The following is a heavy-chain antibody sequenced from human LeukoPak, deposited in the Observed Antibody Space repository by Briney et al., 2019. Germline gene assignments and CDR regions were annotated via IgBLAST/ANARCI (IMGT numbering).Heavy chain of an antibody. J-gene: IGHJ4*02. CDR2: IIPIFGTA. CDR3: ASRTPSGIAVAGSIDY. D-gene: IGHD6-19*01. V-gene: IGHV1-69*06. Sequence: SVKVSCKASGGTFSSYAISWARQAPGQGLEWMGRIIPIFGTANYAQKFQGRVTITADKSTSTAYMELSSLRSEDTAVYYCASRTPSGIAVAGSIDYWGQGTLVTVSS. CDR1: GGTFSSYA.